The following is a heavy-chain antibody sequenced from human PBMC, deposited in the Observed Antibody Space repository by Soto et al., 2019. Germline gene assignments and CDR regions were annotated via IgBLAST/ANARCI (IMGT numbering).Heavy chain of an antibody. CDR3: ARRIFGVVLYPFDY. V-gene: IGHV1-18*01. CDR1: AYTFDRYG. Sequence: QVQLVQSAAEVKTPGASVRVSCKSSAYTFDRYGISWVRQAPGQGPEWMGWINVDNAVTNYARNFQGRVSMTTDASTSTVYMELKSLRSYDTAVYYCARRIFGVVLYPFDYWGQGTLVTVSS. D-gene: IGHD3-3*01. CDR2: INVDNAVT. J-gene: IGHJ4*02.